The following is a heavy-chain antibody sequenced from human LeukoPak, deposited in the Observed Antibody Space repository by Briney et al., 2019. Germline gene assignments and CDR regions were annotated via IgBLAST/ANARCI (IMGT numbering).Heavy chain of an antibody. CDR3: ARAPPRVGAYNWFDP. CDR2: ISSSSSYI. V-gene: IGHV3-21*01. D-gene: IGHD1-26*01. CDR1: GFTFSSYS. Sequence: GGSLRLSCAASGFTFSSYSMNWARQAPGKGLEWVSSISSSSSYIYYADSVKGRFTISRDNAKNSLYLQMNSLRAEDTAVYYCARAPPRVGAYNWFDPWGQGTLVTVSS. J-gene: IGHJ5*02.